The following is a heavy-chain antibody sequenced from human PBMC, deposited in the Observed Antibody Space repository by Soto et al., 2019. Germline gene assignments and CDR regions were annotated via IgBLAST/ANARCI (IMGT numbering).Heavy chain of an antibody. CDR1: GYTFTGYD. CDR3: ASALGAAAMLVGNWFDP. CDR2: INPNSGGT. V-gene: IGHV1-2*04. Sequence: QVQLVPSGAEVKKPGASVKVSCKASGYTFTGYDMHWVRQAPGQGLAWMGWINPNSGGTHDAQKFQVWVTMTRDTAISTAYRELSRLRSHATAVYYCASALGAAAMLVGNWFDPWGQGTLVTVSS. D-gene: IGHD2-2*01. J-gene: IGHJ5*02.